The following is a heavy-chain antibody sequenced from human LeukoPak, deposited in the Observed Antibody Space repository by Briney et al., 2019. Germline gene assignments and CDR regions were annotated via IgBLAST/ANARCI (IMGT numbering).Heavy chain of an antibody. D-gene: IGHD6-13*01. J-gene: IGHJ4*02. Sequence: SVKVSCKASGGTFSSYAISWVRQAPGQGLEWMGGIIPIFGTANYAQKFQGRVTITADESTSTAYMELSSLRSEDTAVYYCARDRASSSPFDYWGQGTLVTVSS. CDR2: IIPIFGTA. CDR1: GGTFSSYA. CDR3: ARDRASSSPFDY. V-gene: IGHV1-69*13.